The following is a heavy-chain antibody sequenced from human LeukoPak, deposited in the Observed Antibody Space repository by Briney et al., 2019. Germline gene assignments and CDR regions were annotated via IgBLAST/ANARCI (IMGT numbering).Heavy chain of an antibody. V-gene: IGHV1-69*05. CDR2: IIPIFGPT. CDR3: ARDSPSRDGYNYVDY. J-gene: IGHJ4*02. D-gene: IGHD5-24*01. Sequence: SVELFCKASGRTFSSYAISWVRQASGQGLEWMGRIIPIFGPTIYAQKLQGRVTITTDESTSTAYMELSSLRSEDTAVYYCARDSPSRDGYNYVDYWGQGTLVTVSS. CDR1: GRTFSSYA.